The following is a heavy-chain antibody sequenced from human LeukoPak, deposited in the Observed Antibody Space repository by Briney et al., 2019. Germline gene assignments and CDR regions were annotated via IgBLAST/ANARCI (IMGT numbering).Heavy chain of an antibody. D-gene: IGHD1-26*01. V-gene: IGHV3-23*01. CDR3: AKDGGGSYQHFFDY. CDR2: ISGSGGST. Sequence: GGSLRLSCAASGFTFSSYAMSWVRQAPGKGLEWVSAISGSGGSTYYADSVKGRFTISRDNSKNTLYLQMNSLRAEDTAVYYCAKDGGGSYQHFFDYWGQGTLVTVSA. CDR1: GFTFSSYA. J-gene: IGHJ4*02.